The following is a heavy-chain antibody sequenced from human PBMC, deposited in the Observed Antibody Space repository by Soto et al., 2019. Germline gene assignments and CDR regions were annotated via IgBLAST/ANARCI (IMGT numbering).Heavy chain of an antibody. CDR2: ISYDGSNK. D-gene: IGHD3-3*01. V-gene: IGHV3-30-3*01. Sequence: GGSLRLSCAASGFTFSSYALHWVRQAPGKGLEWVAVISYDGSNKYYADSVKGRFTISRDNSKNTLYLQMNSLRAEDTAVYYCARAETVTIFGVAIDYYGMDVWGQGTTVTVSS. CDR1: GFTFSSYA. J-gene: IGHJ6*02. CDR3: ARAETVTIFGVAIDYYGMDV.